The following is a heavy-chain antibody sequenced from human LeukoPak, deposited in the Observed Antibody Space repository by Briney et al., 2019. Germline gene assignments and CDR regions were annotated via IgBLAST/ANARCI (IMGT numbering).Heavy chain of an antibody. D-gene: IGHD6-6*01. J-gene: IGHJ3*02. V-gene: IGHV4-39*07. Sequence: SETLSLTCTVSGGSISSSSYYWGWIRQPPGKGLEWIGSIYYSGSTYYNPSLKSRVTISVDTSKNQFSLKLSSVTAADTAVYYCAREATEAARELNDAFDIWGQGTMVTVSS. CDR2: IYYSGST. CDR3: AREATEAARELNDAFDI. CDR1: GGSISSSSYY.